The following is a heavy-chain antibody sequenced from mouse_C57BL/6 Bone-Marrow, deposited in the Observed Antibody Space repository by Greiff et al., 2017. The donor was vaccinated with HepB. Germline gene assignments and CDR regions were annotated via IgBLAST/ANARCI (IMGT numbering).Heavy chain of an antibody. V-gene: IGHV5-12*01. CDR1: GFTFSDYY. CDR2: ISNGGGST. J-gene: IGHJ4*01. CDR3: ARHRRYYGSTDAMDY. D-gene: IGHD1-1*01. Sequence: EVKVEESGGGLVQPGGSLKLSCAASGFTFSDYYMYWVRQTPEKRLEWVAYISNGGGSTYYPDTVKGRFTISRDNAKNTLYLQMSRLKSEDTAMYYCARHRRYYGSTDAMDYWGQGTSVTVSS.